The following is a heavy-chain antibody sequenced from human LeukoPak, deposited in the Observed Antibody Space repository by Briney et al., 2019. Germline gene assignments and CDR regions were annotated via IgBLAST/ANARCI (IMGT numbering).Heavy chain of an antibody. Sequence: GGSLRLYCAASGFTFSIYAMTWVRQAPGKGLEWVSSISGSDGSTYYADSVKGRFTISRDNSKNTLYLQMNSLRAEDTAVYYCVRHEPGNWYSRWGQGTLVTVSS. CDR1: GFTFSIYA. CDR3: VRHEPGNWYSR. CDR2: ISGSDGST. J-gene: IGHJ4*02. V-gene: IGHV3-23*01. D-gene: IGHD6-13*01.